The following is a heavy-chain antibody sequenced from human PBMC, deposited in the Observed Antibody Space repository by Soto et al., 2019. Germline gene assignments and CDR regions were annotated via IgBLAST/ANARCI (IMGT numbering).Heavy chain of an antibody. Sequence: GGSLRLSCAVSGFIFSNYPMSWVRQAPGKGLEWVSSVSPSGSNTYYADSVKGRFTMSRDNSVNRLRLQMNSLRAEDTAVYYCARGRSLIFAVPPYGMDVWGQGTTVTVSS. V-gene: IGHV3-23*01. CDR2: VSPSGSNT. CDR1: GFIFSNYP. J-gene: IGHJ6*02. D-gene: IGHD3-3*01. CDR3: ARGRSLIFAVPPYGMDV.